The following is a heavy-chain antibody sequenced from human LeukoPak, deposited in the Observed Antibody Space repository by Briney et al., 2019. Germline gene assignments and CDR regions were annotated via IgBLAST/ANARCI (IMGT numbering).Heavy chain of an antibody. CDR2: IYYSGST. CDR3: ARDLSRAVAGQVDY. D-gene: IGHD6-19*01. V-gene: IGHV4-39*07. Sequence: PGGSLRLSCAASGFTFSSYAMSWVRQAPGKGLEWIGSIYYSGSTYYNPSLKSRVTISVDTSKKQFSLRLSSVTAADTAVYYCARDLSRAVAGQVDYWGQGTLVTVSS. CDR1: GFTFSSYA. J-gene: IGHJ4*02.